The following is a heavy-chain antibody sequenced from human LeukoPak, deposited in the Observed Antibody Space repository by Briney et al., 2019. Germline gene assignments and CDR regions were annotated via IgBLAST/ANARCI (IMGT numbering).Heavy chain of an antibody. D-gene: IGHD2-21*01. CDR2: IKQDESEK. J-gene: IGHJ4*02. CDR1: GFTFSSYW. Sequence: GGSLRLSCAASGFTFSSYWMSWVRQAPGKGLEWLANIKQDESEKYYVDSVKGRFTISRDNSKNTLYLQMNSLRAEDTAVYYCAKVVNVYFDYWGQGTLVTVSS. V-gene: IGHV3-7*03. CDR3: AKVVNVYFDY.